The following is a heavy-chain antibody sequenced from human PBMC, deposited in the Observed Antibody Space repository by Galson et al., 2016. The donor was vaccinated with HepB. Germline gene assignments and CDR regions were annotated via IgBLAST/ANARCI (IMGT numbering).Heavy chain of an antibody. CDR2: SNGDGSST. Sequence: SLRLSCAASGFTFSSHWMHWVRQAPGKGLVWVSRSNGDGSSTTYADSVKSRFTISRNNAKNTLYLQMNSLRAEDTAVYYCARAGCSTTSCYRHSPYYFDYWGQGTLVTVSS. CDR3: ARAGCSTTSCYRHSPYYFDY. CDR1: GFTFSSHW. V-gene: IGHV3-74*01. J-gene: IGHJ4*02. D-gene: IGHD2-2*01.